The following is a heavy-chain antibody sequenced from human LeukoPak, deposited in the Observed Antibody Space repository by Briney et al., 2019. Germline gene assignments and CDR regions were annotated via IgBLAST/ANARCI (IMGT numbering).Heavy chain of an antibody. CDR1: GYTFTSYA. CDR2: INTNTGNP. Sequence: ASVKVSCKASGYTFTSYAMNWVRQAPGQGLEWMGWINTNTGNPTYAQGFTGRFVFSLDTSVSTAYLQISSLKAEDTAVYYCARVTPHYCSGASCYFVYWGQGTLVTVSS. J-gene: IGHJ4*02. V-gene: IGHV7-4-1*02. D-gene: IGHD2-15*01. CDR3: ARVTPHYCSGASCYFVY.